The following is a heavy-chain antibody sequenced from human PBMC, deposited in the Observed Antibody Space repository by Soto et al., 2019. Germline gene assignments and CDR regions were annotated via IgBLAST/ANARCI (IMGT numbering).Heavy chain of an antibody. CDR1: GFTFSSYW. J-gene: IGHJ3*01. V-gene: IGHV3-7*01. CDR3: ATDLNWSGT. Sequence: GGSLRLSCAASGFTFSSYWMTWVRQAPGKGLEFLATIKPDGSDTYYVDSVKGRFTISRDNAKNSLSLQMNSLKAEDTALYYCATDLNWSGTWGQGTMVTVSS. D-gene: IGHD3-3*01. CDR2: IKPDGSDT.